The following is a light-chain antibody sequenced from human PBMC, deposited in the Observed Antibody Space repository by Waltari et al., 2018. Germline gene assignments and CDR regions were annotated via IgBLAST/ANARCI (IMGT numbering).Light chain of an antibody. CDR1: QSITTS. Sequence: ETVMTQSPATLSVSPGERATLSCRASQSITTSLAWYQQKPGQAPRLLIYDASTRVNGIPARFSGSGSGTEFTLTISFVQSEDFAVYDCQQYNNWPPITFGQGTRLEI. J-gene: IGKJ5*01. CDR2: DAS. V-gene: IGKV3-15*01. CDR3: QQYNNWPPIT.